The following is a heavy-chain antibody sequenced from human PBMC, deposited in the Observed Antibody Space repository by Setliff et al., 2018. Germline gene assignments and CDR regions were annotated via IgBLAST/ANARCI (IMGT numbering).Heavy chain of an antibody. CDR1: GYTFTGYY. D-gene: IGHD3-9*01. Sequence: ASVKVSCKASGYTFTGYYMHWVRQAPGQGLEWMGWINPNSGGTNYAQKFQGWVTMTRDTSISTAYMELSRLRSDDTAVYYCARQPRGDWEYYFDYWGQGTLVTVSS. V-gene: IGHV1-2*04. CDR3: ARQPRGDWEYYFDY. CDR2: INPNSGGT. J-gene: IGHJ4*02.